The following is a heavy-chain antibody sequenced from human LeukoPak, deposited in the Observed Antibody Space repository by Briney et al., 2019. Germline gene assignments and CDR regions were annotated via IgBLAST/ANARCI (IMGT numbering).Heavy chain of an antibody. CDR2: IIPILGIA. Sequence: GASVKVSCKASGYTFTSYAISWVRQAPGQGLEWMGRIIPILGIANYAQKFQGRVTITADKSTSTAYMELSSLRSEDTAVYYCARAGLTLEYNWNYSGFDYWGQGTLVTVSS. J-gene: IGHJ4*02. CDR1: GYTFTSYA. D-gene: IGHD1-7*01. CDR3: ARAGLTLEYNWNYSGFDY. V-gene: IGHV1-69*04.